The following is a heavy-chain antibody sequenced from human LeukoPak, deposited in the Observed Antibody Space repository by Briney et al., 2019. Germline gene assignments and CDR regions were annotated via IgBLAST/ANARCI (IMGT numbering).Heavy chain of an antibody. D-gene: IGHD4-17*01. CDR3: ARDRRFATVTKRGADAFDI. CDR1: GGSFSGYY. CDR2: INHSGST. V-gene: IGHV4-34*01. Sequence: PSETLSLTCAVYGGSFSGYYWSWIRQPPGKGLEWIGEINHSGSTNYNPSLKSRVTISVDTSKNQFSLKLSSVTAADTAVYYCARDRRFATVTKRGADAFDIWGQGTMVTVSS. J-gene: IGHJ3*02.